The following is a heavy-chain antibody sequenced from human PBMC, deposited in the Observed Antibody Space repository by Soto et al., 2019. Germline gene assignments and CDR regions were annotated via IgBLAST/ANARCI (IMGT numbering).Heavy chain of an antibody. V-gene: IGHV3-48*02. CDR3: ARDRPVDY. J-gene: IGHJ4*02. CDR2: IYGSSSTM. CDR1: GFTFTDYA. Sequence: GGSLRLSCAASGFTFTDYAMNWVRQAPGRGLEWISYIYGSSSTMYYADSVKGRFSISRDNAKSSLYLQMNNLTHEDTAVYYCARDRPVDYWGQGTPVTVSS.